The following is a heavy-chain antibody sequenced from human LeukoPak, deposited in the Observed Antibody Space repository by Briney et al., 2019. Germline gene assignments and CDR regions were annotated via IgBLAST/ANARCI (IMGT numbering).Heavy chain of an antibody. V-gene: IGHV1-8*03. CDR2: MNPNSGNT. Sequence: ASVKVSCKASGYTFTSYDISWVRQATGQGLEWMGWMNPNSGNTGYAQKFQGRVTITRNTSISTAYMELSSLRSEDTAVYYCATKRLTAARYYYMDVWGKGTTVTVSS. J-gene: IGHJ6*03. CDR1: GYTFTSYD. CDR3: ATKRLTAARYYYMDV. D-gene: IGHD2-2*01.